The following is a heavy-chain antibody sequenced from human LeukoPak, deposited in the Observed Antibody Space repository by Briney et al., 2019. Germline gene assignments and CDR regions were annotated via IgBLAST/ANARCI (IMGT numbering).Heavy chain of an antibody. D-gene: IGHD2-2*01. V-gene: IGHV1-18*01. J-gene: IGHJ6*02. CDR3: ARFVVPAADYYYYGIDV. CDR1: GYTFTSYG. Sequence: ASVKVSCKASGYTFTSYGISWVRQAPGQGLEWMGWISAYNGNTNYAQKLQGRVTMTTDTSTSTAYMELRSLRSDDTAVYYCARFVVPAADYYYYGIDVWGQGTTVTVSS. CDR2: ISAYNGNT.